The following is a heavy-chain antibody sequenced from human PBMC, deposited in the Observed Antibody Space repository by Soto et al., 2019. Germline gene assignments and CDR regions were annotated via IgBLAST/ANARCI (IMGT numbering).Heavy chain of an antibody. Sequence: SGPTLVNPTETLTLTCTVSGFSLSNARMSVSWLRQPPGKALEWLAHIFSNDEKSYSTSLKSRLTISKDTSKSQVVLTMTNMDPVDTATYYCARFIAAANWFDPWGQGTLVTVSS. CDR3: ARFIAAANWFDP. CDR2: IFSNDEK. V-gene: IGHV2-26*01. J-gene: IGHJ5*02. CDR1: GFSLSNARMS. D-gene: IGHD6-13*01.